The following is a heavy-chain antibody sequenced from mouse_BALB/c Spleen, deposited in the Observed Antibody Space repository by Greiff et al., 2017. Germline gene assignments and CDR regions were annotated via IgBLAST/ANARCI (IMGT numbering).Heavy chain of an antibody. CDR3: AREIYYGSSYVFAY. J-gene: IGHJ3*01. CDR2: IYPGDGDT. V-gene: IGHV1-87*01. Sequence: LQESGAELARPGASVKLSCKASGYTFTSYWMQWVKQRPGQGLEWIGAIYPGDGDTRYTQKFKGKATLTADKSSSTAYMQLSSLASEDSAVYYCAREIYYGSSYVFAYWGQGTLVTVSA. CDR1: GYTFTSYW. D-gene: IGHD1-1*01.